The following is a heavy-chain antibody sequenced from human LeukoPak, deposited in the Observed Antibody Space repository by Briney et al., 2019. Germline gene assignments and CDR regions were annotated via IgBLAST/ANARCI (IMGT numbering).Heavy chain of an antibody. CDR1: GGSFSGYY. Sequence: SETLSLTCAVYGGSFSGYYWSWIRQPPGKGLEWIGEINHSGSTNYNPSLKSRVTISVDTSKNQFSLKLSSVTAADTAVYYCARVSWGAVPAYYMDVWGKGTTVTVSS. V-gene: IGHV4-34*01. J-gene: IGHJ6*03. CDR3: ARVSWGAVPAYYMDV. D-gene: IGHD6-19*01. CDR2: INHSGST.